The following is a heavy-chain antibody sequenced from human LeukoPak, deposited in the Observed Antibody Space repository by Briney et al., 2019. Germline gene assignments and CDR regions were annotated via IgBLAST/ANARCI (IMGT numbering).Heavy chain of an antibody. V-gene: IGHV3-33*08. CDR1: GFTFSSYG. J-gene: IGHJ4*02. Sequence: GGSLRLSCAASGFTFSSYGMHWVRQAPGKGLEWVAFIRYDGSNKYYADSVKGRFTISRDNAKNSLSLHMNSLRAEDTAVYYCARSTAHLDYWGQGTLVTVSS. CDR2: IRYDGSNK. CDR3: ARSTAHLDY. D-gene: IGHD2-21*02.